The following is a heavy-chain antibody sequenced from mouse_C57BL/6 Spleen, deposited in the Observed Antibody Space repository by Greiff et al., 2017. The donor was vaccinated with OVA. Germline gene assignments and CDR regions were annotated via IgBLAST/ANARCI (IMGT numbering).Heavy chain of an antibody. D-gene: IGHD1-1*01. J-gene: IGHJ2*01. V-gene: IGHV5-6*01. CDR1: GFTFSSYG. Sequence: EVQVVESGGDLVKPGGSLKLSCAASGFTFSSYGMSWVRQTPDKRLEWVATISSGGSYTYYPDSVKGRFTISRDNAKNTLYRQMSSLKSEDTAMYYCARQSITTVVFDYWGQGTTLTVSS. CDR2: ISSGGSYT. CDR3: ARQSITTVVFDY.